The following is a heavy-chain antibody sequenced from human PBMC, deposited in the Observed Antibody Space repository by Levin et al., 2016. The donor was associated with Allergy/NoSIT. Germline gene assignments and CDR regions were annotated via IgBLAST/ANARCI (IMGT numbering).Heavy chain of an antibody. D-gene: IGHD3-3*01. Sequence: GGSLRLSCAASGFTFSNYPMSWVRQTPGKGLEWVSHISGSGGSAFYADSVKGRFTISRDNSKDTLYLQMKSLRAEDTAVYFCATDQRDFWSVSNWFDPWGQGTLVTVST. V-gene: IGHV3-23*01. J-gene: IGHJ5*02. CDR3: ATDQRDFWSVSNWFDP. CDR1: GFTFSNYP. CDR2: ISGSGGSA.